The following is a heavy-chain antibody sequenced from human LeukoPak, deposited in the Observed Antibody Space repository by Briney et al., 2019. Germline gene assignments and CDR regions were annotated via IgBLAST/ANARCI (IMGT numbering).Heavy chain of an antibody. V-gene: IGHV1-2*02. CDR1: GYTFTGYY. J-gene: IGHJ5*02. Sequence: GASVKVSCKASGYTFTGYYMHWVRQAPGQGLEWMGWINPNSGGTNYAQKFQGRVTMTRDTSISTAYMELSRLRSDDTAVYYCARAGRTLVDTAMARFDPWGQGTLVTVSS. D-gene: IGHD5-18*01. CDR3: ARAGRTLVDTAMARFDP. CDR2: INPNSGGT.